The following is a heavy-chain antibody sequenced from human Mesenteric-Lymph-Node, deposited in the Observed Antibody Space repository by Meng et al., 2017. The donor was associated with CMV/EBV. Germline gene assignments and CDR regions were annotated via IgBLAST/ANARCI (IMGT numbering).Heavy chain of an antibody. V-gene: IGHV1-69*05. J-gene: IGHJ4*02. CDR3: ARVGGVVVPAAPLDY. CDR2: IIPIFGTA. D-gene: IGHD2-2*01. Sequence: WVRQAPGQGLEWMGGIIPIFGTANYAQKFQGRVTITTDESTSTAYMELSSLRSEDTAVYYCARVGGVVVPAAPLDYWGQGTLVTVSS.